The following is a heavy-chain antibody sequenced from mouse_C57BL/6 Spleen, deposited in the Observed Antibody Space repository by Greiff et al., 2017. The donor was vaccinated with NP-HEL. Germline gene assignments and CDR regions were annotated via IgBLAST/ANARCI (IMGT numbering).Heavy chain of an antibody. CDR1: GYSITSGYY. CDR2: IRHDGSN. V-gene: IGHV3-6*01. CDR3: ARSDLYYFDY. Sequence: EVQLQQSGPGLVKPSQSLSLTCSVTGYSITSGYYWNWIRQIPGNKLEWMGYIRHDGSNNYNPSLKTRISITRDTSKNQFFLKLNSVTTEDTATYYRARSDLYYFDYWGQGTTLTVSS. J-gene: IGHJ2*01.